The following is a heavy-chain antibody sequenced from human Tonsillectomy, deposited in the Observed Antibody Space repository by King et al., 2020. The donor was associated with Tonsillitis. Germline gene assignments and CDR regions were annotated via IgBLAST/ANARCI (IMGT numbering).Heavy chain of an antibody. Sequence: QLVQSGGGFVQPGGSLRLSYAASGFTFSNYDMYWVRQGTGKGLEWVSPIGPAGDPYYPGSVKGRFTISRENVKNSLYLQMNSLRAGDTAVFDCARVVLHLAMKVVVIRASDFWGQGTMVTVSS. V-gene: IGHV3-13*05. CDR2: IGPAGDP. D-gene: IGHD3-22*01. J-gene: IGHJ3*01. CDR3: ARVVLHLAMKVVVIRASDF. CDR1: GFTFSNYD.